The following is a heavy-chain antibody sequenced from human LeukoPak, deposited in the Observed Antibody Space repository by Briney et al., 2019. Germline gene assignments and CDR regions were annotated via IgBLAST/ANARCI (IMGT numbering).Heavy chain of an antibody. Sequence: PGRSLRLSCAASGFSFSTYTINWVRQAPGEGLERVAGIQHDGGRTYYADSVKGRFTISRDNSKNTLYLEMNSLRAEDTAVYYCASSSLDYWGQGTLVTVSS. D-gene: IGHD6-13*01. CDR3: ASSSLDY. V-gene: IGHV3-30-3*01. CDR2: IQHDGGRT. CDR1: GFSFSTYT. J-gene: IGHJ4*02.